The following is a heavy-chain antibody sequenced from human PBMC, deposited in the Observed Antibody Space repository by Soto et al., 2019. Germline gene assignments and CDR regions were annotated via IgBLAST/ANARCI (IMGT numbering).Heavy chain of an antibody. CDR1: GGTFSSYA. CDR2: IIPIFGTA. CDR3: ARESSSSSFNWFDP. J-gene: IGHJ5*02. V-gene: IGHV1-69*13. Sequence: GASVKVSCKASGGTFSSYAVSWVRQAPGQGLEWMGGIIPIFGTANYAQKFQGRVTITADESTSTAYMELSSLRSEDTAVYYCARESSSSSFNWFDPWGQGTLVTVSS. D-gene: IGHD6-6*01.